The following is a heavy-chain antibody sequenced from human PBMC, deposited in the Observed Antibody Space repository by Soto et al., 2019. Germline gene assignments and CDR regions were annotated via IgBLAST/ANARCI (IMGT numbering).Heavy chain of an antibody. CDR2: ISSSSSYI. D-gene: IGHD6-25*01. Sequence: EVQLVESGGGLVKPGGSLRLSCAASGFTFSSYSMNWVRQAPGKGLEWVTSISSSSSYIYYADSVKGRFTISRDNAKNSLYLQMNSLRAEDTAVYYCARGRLSVDAFDIWGQGTMATVSS. V-gene: IGHV3-21*01. J-gene: IGHJ3*02. CDR1: GFTFSSYS. CDR3: ARGRLSVDAFDI.